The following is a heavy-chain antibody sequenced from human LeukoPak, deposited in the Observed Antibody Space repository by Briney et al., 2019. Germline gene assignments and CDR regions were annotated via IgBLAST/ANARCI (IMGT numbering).Heavy chain of an antibody. J-gene: IGHJ3*02. CDR2: IHHSGSA. Sequence: SETLSLTCAVSGGSISCSNWWSWVRQPPGKGLEWIAEIHHSGSANYNPSLKSRVTILGDKSKNQFSLKLSSVTAADTAVYYCARQVIVGTNTGAFDSWGQGTMVTVSS. D-gene: IGHD1-26*01. CDR3: ARQVIVGTNTGAFDS. CDR1: GGSISCSNW. V-gene: IGHV4-4*02.